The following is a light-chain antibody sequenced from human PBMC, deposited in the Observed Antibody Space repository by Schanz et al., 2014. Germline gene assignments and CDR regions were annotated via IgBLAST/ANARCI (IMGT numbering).Light chain of an antibody. Sequence: QSALTQPPSASGSPGQSVTISCTGTSSDVGGSNSVSWYQQLPGKAPKLVISEVSKRPSGVPDRFSGSKSGSTASLTISGLQAEDEADYYCSSYAGTNNFGVFGGGTKLTVL. CDR1: SSDVGGSNS. CDR2: EVS. V-gene: IGLV2-8*01. J-gene: IGLJ3*02. CDR3: SSYAGTNNFGV.